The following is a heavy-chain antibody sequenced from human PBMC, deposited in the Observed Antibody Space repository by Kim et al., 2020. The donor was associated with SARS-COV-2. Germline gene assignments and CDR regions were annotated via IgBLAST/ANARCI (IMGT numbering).Heavy chain of an antibody. D-gene: IGHD3-3*01. V-gene: IGHV4-30-4*01. J-gene: IGHJ4*02. CDR2: IYYSGST. CDR3: ASSDFWSGYPLGY. CDR1: GGSISSGDYY. Sequence: SETLSLTCTVSGGSISSGDYYWSWIRQPPGKGLEWIGYIYYSGSTYYNPSLKSRVTISVDTSKHQFSLKLSSVTAADTAVYYCASSDFWSGYPLGYWGQGALVTVSS.